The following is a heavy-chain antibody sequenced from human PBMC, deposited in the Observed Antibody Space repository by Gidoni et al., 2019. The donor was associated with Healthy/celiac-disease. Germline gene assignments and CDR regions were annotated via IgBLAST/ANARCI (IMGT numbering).Heavy chain of an antibody. CDR3: ARHTCGGDCYLGTYYGMDV. J-gene: IGHJ6*02. CDR2: IYPGDSDT. CDR1: GSSFTSYW. Sequence: EVQLVQSGAEAKKPGASLKISCKGSGSSFTSYWIGGVRQMPGKGLEWMGIIYPGDSDTRYSPSFQGQVTISADKSISTAYLQWSSLKASDTAMYYCARHTCGGDCYLGTYYGMDVWSQGTTVTVSS. V-gene: IGHV5-51*01. D-gene: IGHD2-21*02.